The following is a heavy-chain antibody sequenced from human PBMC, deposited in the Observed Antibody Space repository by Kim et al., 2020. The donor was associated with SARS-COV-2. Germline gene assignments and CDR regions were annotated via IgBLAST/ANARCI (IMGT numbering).Heavy chain of an antibody. D-gene: IGHD6-25*01. CDR3: ARDSKRPGAGFDY. J-gene: IGHJ4*02. V-gene: IGHV6-1*01. Sequence: YSVSVKSRITINPDTSKNQFSLQRNSVTPEDAAVYYCARDSKRPGAGFDYWGQGTLVTVSS.